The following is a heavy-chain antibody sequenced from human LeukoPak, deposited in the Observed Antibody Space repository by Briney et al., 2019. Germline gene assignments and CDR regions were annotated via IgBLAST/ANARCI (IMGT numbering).Heavy chain of an antibody. V-gene: IGHV3-23*01. D-gene: IGHD5-24*01. CDR2: ISGSGGST. Sequence: GGSLRLSCAASGFTFSSYAMSWVRQAPGKGLEWVSLISGSGGSTYYADSVKGRLTISRDNSKNTLYLQMNSLRADDTAVYHCEKAVTLQASSPGLKSSVLGGRGPLVTASS. J-gene: IGHJ2*01. CDR3: EKAVTLQASSPGLKSSVL. CDR1: GFTFSSYA.